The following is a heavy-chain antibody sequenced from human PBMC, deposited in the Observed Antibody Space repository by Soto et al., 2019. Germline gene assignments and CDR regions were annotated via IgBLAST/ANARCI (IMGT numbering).Heavy chain of an antibody. V-gene: IGHV3-23*01. J-gene: IGHJ6*02. D-gene: IGHD6-13*01. CDR2: ISGSGGST. CDR1: GFTFSSYA. CDR3: AKDYGYSSSWMYYYYYGMDV. Sequence: PGGSLRLSCAASGFTFSSYAMSWVRQAPGKGLEWVSAISGSGGSTYYADSVKGRFTISRDNSKNTLYRQMNSLRAEDTAVYYCAKDYGYSSSWMYYYYYGMDVWGQGTTVTVSS.